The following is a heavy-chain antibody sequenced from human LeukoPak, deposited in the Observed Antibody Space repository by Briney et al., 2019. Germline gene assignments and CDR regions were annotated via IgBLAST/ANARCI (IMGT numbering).Heavy chain of an antibody. CDR3: ARDVGYSYFD. J-gene: IGHJ4*02. Sequence: GGSLILSCAASGFTISSKYMSWVRQAPGKGLEWVSVIYSGDRTYYADSVKGRFTISRDNAQNTLYLQMNSLRAEDTAVYYCARDVGYSYFDWGQGTLVTVSS. CDR2: IYSGDRT. V-gene: IGHV3-66*01. CDR1: GFTISSKY. D-gene: IGHD3-10*01.